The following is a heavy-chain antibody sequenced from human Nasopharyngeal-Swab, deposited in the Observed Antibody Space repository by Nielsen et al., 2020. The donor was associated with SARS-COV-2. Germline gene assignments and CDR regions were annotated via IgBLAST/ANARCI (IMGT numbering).Heavy chain of an antibody. J-gene: IGHJ5*02. D-gene: IGHD6-6*01. CDR2: ISYDGSNK. V-gene: IGHV3-30*03. Sequence: WIRQRPGKGLEWVAVISYDGSNKYYADSVKGRFTISRDNSKNTLYLQMNSLRAEDTAVYYCARVSSSSTTNWFDPWGQGTLVTVSS. CDR3: ARVSSSSTTNWFDP.